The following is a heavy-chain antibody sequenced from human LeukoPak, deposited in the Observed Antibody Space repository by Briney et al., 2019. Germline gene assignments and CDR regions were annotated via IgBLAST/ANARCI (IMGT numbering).Heavy chain of an antibody. CDR3: AKDIGSTGSPGMDV. D-gene: IGHD1-14*01. V-gene: IGHV3-23*01. CDR1: GFTFSSYA. Sequence: PGGSLRLSCAASGFTFSSYAMSWVRQAPGKGLEWVSAISGSGGSTYYADSVKGRFTISRDNSKNTLYLQMNSLRAEDTAVYYGAKDIGSTGSPGMDVWGQGTTVTVSS. CDR2: ISGSGGST. J-gene: IGHJ6*02.